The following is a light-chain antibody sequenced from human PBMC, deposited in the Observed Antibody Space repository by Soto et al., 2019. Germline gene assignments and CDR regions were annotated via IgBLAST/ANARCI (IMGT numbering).Light chain of an antibody. CDR3: LQHNTYPRT. V-gene: IGKV1-17*01. J-gene: IGKJ1*01. Sequence: DIQMTQSPSSLSASVGDRVTITCRASQGIRNDLAWYQQKPRKAPKRLIYAASSLQSGVPSRFSGSGSGTDFTLTIISLQPEDFATYYCLQHNTYPRTFGQGTKVEIK. CDR2: AAS. CDR1: QGIRND.